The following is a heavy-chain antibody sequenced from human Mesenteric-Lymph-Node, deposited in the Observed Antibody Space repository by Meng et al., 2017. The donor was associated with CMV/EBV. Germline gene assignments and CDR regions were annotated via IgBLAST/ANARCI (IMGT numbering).Heavy chain of an antibody. V-gene: IGHV4-59*08. Sequence: SGDSMNNYYWSWVRQPPGKGLEWIRYVYYRGSTNYNPSLKSRVTISVDTSKNQFSLRLTSLTAADSAVYYCARRGQTSGWPEIHFDFWGQGSLVTVSS. CDR1: GDSMNNYY. J-gene: IGHJ4*02. CDR3: ARRGQTSGWPEIHFDF. D-gene: IGHD6-19*01. CDR2: VYYRGST.